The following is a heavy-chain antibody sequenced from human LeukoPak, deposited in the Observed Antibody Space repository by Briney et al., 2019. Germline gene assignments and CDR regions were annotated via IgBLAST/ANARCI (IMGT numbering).Heavy chain of an antibody. Sequence: SQTLSLTCTVSGGSISSGSYYWSWIRQPAGKGLEWVGRIYRSGGTNYNPSLKSRVTISVDTSKNQFSLRLSSVTAADTALYYCARHLPSDDAFDIWGQGTMVTVSS. CDR3: ARHLPSDDAFDI. CDR2: IYRSGGT. CDR1: GGSISSGSYY. J-gene: IGHJ3*02. V-gene: IGHV4-61*02.